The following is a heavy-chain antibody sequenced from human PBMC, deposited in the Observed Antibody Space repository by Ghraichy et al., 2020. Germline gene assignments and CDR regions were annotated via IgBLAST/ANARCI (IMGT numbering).Heavy chain of an antibody. CDR1: GFTVSSNY. Sequence: GGSLRLSCAASGFTVSSNYMSWVRQAPGKGLEWVSVIYSGGSTYYADSVKGRFTISRDNSKNTLYLQMNSLRAEDTAVYYCARDGLLVRGVIIRYYGMDVWGQGTTVTVSS. D-gene: IGHD3-10*01. CDR3: ARDGLLVRGVIIRYYGMDV. J-gene: IGHJ6*02. CDR2: IYSGGST. V-gene: IGHV3-66*01.